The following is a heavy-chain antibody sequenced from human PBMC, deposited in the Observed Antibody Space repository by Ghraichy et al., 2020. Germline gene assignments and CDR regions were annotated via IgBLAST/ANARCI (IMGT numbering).Heavy chain of an antibody. CDR3: AAAVAGSRSDAFDI. J-gene: IGHJ3*02. D-gene: IGHD6-19*01. Sequence: ASVKVSCKASGYTFSDYYIHCVRQAPGQGLEWMGWINPNSGGTNYAQKFQGRVTMTRDTSISTAYMYLSSLRSDDTAVYYFAAAVAGSRSDAFDIWGQGTMVTVSS. CDR1: GYTFSDYY. V-gene: IGHV1-2*02. CDR2: INPNSGGT.